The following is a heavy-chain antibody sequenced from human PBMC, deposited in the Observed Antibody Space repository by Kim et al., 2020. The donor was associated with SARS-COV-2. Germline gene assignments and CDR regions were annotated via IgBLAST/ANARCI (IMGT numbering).Heavy chain of an antibody. J-gene: IGHJ4*02. CDR1: GYTFTSYD. CDR3: ARGRGSRHTIFGVVITLDY. CDR2: MNPNSGNT. Sequence: ASVKVSCKASGYTFTSYDINWVRQATGQGLEWMGWMNPNSGNTGYAQKFQGRVTMTRNTSISTAYMELSSLRSEDTAVYYCARGRGSRHTIFGVVITLDYWGQGTLVTVSS. D-gene: IGHD3-3*01. V-gene: IGHV1-8*01.